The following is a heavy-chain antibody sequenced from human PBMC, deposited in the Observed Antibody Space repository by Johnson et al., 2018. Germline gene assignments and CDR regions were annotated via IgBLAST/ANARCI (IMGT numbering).Heavy chain of an antibody. V-gene: IGHV3-7*01. CDR1: GFTFSRYW. Sequence: VQLQESGGGLVQXGGSLRLXCVGSGFTFSRYWMTWVRQAPGKGLEWVANINLDGSEKYYVDSVKGRFTISRDNVKNSHYLQMNSRRAEDTAVYYCARDGEYFQYWGQGTLVTVSP. J-gene: IGHJ1*01. CDR3: ARDGEYFQY. CDR2: INLDGSEK.